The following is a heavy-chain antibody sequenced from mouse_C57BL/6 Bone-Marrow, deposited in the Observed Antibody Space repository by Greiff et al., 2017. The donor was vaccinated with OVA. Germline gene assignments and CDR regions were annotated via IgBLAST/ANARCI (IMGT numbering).Heavy chain of an antibody. D-gene: IGHD1-1*01. J-gene: IGHJ1*03. CDR3: ARRYYGSSPYWYCDV. CDR2: INPSNGDS. Sequence: QVQLQQPGTELVKPGTSVKLSCKASGYTFTSYWMHWVKQRPGQGLEWIGNINPSNGDSNYNEKFKNKATLTVDKSSSTAYMQLSSLTSEDSAVYYCARRYYGSSPYWYCDVWGTGTTVTVSS. V-gene: IGHV1-53*01. CDR1: GYTFTSYW.